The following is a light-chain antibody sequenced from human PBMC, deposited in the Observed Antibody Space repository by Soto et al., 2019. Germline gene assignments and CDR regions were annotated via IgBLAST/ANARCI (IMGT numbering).Light chain of an antibody. CDR2: EGI. Sequence: QSVLTQPPSASGTPGQRVTISCSGRNANIGNNFVCWYQQLPGTAPKVIIYEGIKRPSGVSNRFSGSNSGSTASLTISGLQAEDEADYYCCSYVGATTYVFGTGTKVTVL. V-gene: IGLV1-47*01. CDR1: NANIGNNF. CDR3: CSYVGATTYV. J-gene: IGLJ1*01.